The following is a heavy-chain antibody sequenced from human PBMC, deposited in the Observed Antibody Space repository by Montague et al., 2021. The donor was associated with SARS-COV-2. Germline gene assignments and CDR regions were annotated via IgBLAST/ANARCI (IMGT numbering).Heavy chain of an antibody. CDR1: GASIVSTDC. J-gene: IGHJ4*02. CDR3: MRAGGYVNRPPV. CDR2: IYDTAST. Sequence: SETLSLTCAVSGASIVSTDCWSWVRQPPGKGLVWFGEIYDTASTNYNPPPNSRVTTSVDKFNNQLSLLLEYLTAADTAVYFCMRAGGYVNRPPVWGQGALLIVSS. V-gene: IGHV4-4*02. D-gene: IGHD6-19*01.